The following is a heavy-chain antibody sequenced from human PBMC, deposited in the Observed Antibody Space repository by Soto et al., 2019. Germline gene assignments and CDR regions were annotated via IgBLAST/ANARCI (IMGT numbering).Heavy chain of an antibody. CDR1: GGTFSSYA. V-gene: IGHV1-69*13. J-gene: IGHJ4*02. Sequence: SVKVSCKASGGTFSSYAISWVRQAPGQGLEWMGGIIPIFGTANYAQKFQGRVTITADESTSTAYMELSSLRSEDTAVYYCAVVDTAMVDNFDYWGQGTLVTVSS. D-gene: IGHD5-18*01. CDR3: AVVDTAMVDNFDY. CDR2: IIPIFGTA.